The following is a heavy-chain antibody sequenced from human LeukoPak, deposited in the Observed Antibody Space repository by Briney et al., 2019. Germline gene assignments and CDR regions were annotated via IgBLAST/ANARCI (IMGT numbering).Heavy chain of an antibody. Sequence: QPRWSLRLSCAASGFTFSSYSMNWVRQAQGKGLEWVSNIKQDGSAKYYVYSMKGRFTISRDNAKNSLYLQMNSLRAEDTAVYYCARDQRYCSSSSCPWEPFDYWGQGTLVTVSS. D-gene: IGHD2-2*01. CDR2: IKQDGSAK. CDR3: ARDQRYCSSSSCPWEPFDY. CDR1: GFTFSSYS. V-gene: IGHV3-7*05. J-gene: IGHJ4*02.